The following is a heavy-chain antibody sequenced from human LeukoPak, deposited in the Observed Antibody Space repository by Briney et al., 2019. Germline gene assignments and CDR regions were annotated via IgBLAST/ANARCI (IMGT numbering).Heavy chain of an antibody. CDR1: GGSISSGGYY. Sequence: PSETLSLTCTVSGGSISSGGYYWSWIRQPPGKGLEWIGYIYHSGSTYYNPSLKSRVTISVDRSKNQFSLKLSSVTTADTAVYYCARVRPRGRGSVYCSSTSCLGWFDPWGQGTLVTVSS. D-gene: IGHD2-2*01. V-gene: IGHV4-30-2*01. CDR3: ARVRPRGRGSVYCSSTSCLGWFDP. J-gene: IGHJ5*02. CDR2: IYHSGST.